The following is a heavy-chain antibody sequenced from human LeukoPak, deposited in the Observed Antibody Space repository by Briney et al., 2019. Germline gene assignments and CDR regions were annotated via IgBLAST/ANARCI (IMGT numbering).Heavy chain of an antibody. J-gene: IGHJ3*02. CDR1: GFTVSSNY. Sequence: GGSLRLSCAASGFTVSSNYMSWVRQAPGKGLEWVSVICSGGNTYYADSVKGRFTISRDNSKNTLYLQMNSLRAEDTAVYYCARRPRYSSSWTEVYAFDIWGQGTMVTVSS. CDR3: ARRPRYSSSWTEVYAFDI. V-gene: IGHV3-53*01. CDR2: ICSGGNT. D-gene: IGHD6-13*01.